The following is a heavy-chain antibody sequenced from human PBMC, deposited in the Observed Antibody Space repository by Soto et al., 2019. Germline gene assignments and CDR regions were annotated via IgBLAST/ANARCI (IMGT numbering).Heavy chain of an antibody. J-gene: IGHJ4*02. CDR1: GYIFTTYG. CDR3: ARGRYGDY. D-gene: IGHD1-1*01. CDR2: ISAHNGNT. V-gene: IGHV1-18*01. Sequence: QVHLVQSGAEVKKPGASVKVSCKGSGYIFTTYGITWVRQAPGQGLEWMGWISAHNGNTNYAQKLQGRVTVTRDPSTSTAYMEPRNLRSDDTAVYYCARGRYGDYWGQGALVTVSS.